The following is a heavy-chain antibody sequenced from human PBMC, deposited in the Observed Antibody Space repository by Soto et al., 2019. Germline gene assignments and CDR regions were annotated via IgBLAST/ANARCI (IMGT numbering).Heavy chain of an antibody. V-gene: IGHV3-30-3*01. Sequence: QVQLVESGGGVVQPGRSLRLSCAASGFTFSNYAMHWVRQAPGKGLEWVAVISFDGSNGYYANSVKGRFTISRDNSKNTLYLQMNSLRAEDTAVYYCAHSGHSTYDFDNWGQGTLVTVSS. CDR2: ISFDGSNG. D-gene: IGHD3-3*01. CDR1: GFTFSNYA. CDR3: AHSGHSTYDFDN. J-gene: IGHJ4*02.